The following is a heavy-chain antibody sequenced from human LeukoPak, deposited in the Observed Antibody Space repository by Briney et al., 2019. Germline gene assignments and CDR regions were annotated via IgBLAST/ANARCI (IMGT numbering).Heavy chain of an antibody. CDR1: GFTFISSA. CDR2: IVVGSGNT. J-gene: IGHJ4*02. D-gene: IGHD3-22*01. Sequence: SVKVSCKTSGFTFISSAAQWVRQARGQRLEWIGWIVVGSGNTNYAQKFQERVTITRDMSTSTAYMELSSLRSEDTAVYYCAADPSYSSGYRYYFDYWGQGTLVTVSS. CDR3: AADPSYSSGYRYYFDY. V-gene: IGHV1-58*01.